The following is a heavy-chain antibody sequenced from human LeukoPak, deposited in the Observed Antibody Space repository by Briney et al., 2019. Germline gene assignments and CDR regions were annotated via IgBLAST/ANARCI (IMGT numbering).Heavy chain of an antibody. V-gene: IGHV3-74*01. J-gene: IGHJ4*02. Sequence: GGSLRLSCAASGFTFSSYWKHWVRQAPGKGLVWVSRINSDGGSTSYADSVKGRFTISRDSAKNTLYLEMNSLRAEDTAVYYCARYNWNSAPFDYWGQGTLVTVSS. CDR2: INSDGGST. D-gene: IGHD1-7*01. CDR3: ARYNWNSAPFDY. CDR1: GFTFSSYW.